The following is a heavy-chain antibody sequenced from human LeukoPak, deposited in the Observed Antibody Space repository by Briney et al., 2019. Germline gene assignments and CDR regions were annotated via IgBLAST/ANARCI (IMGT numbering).Heavy chain of an antibody. CDR3: ARDPWEPHDAFDR. V-gene: IGHV4-59*12. D-gene: IGHD1-26*01. Sequence: KCSETLSLTCTVSGDSISRYFWSWIRQPPGKGLEWIGYIYYSGSTNYNPSLRSRVTISVDPSNNQFSPKLTSVTAADTAVYYCARDPWEPHDAFDRWGQGTIVSVSS. CDR2: IYYSGST. J-gene: IGHJ3*02. CDR1: GDSISRYF.